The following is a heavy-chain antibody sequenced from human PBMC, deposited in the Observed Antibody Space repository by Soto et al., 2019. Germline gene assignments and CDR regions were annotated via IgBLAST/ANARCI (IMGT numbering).Heavy chain of an antibody. CDR1: GGTFSSYT. Sequence: SVKVSCKASGGTFSSYTISWVRQAPGQGLEWMGRIIPISGRTNYAQKFQGRVTITGDKSTSTAYMELSRLRSDDTAVYYCARDSVAAAGTPWGSNWFDPWGQGTLVTVSS. CDR2: IIPISGRT. CDR3: ARDSVAAAGTPWGSNWFDP. V-gene: IGHV1-69*08. J-gene: IGHJ5*02. D-gene: IGHD6-13*01.